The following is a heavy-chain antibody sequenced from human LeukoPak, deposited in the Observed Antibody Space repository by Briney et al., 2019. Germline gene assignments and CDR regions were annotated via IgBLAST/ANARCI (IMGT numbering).Heavy chain of an antibody. Sequence: PSETLSLTCTVSGGSIYSYYWSWIRQPPGKGLEWIGYIYYSGSTNYNPSLKSRVTISVDTSKNQFSLKLSSVTAADTAVYYCARVPGVVVVAATSAYYYYGMDVWGQGTTVTVSS. D-gene: IGHD2-15*01. CDR3: ARVPGVVVVAATSAYYYYGMDV. CDR1: GGSIYSYY. CDR2: IYYSGST. V-gene: IGHV4-59*08. J-gene: IGHJ6*02.